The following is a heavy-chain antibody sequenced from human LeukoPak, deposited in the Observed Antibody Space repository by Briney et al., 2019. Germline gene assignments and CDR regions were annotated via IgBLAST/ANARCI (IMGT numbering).Heavy chain of an antibody. V-gene: IGHV1-46*01. CDR1: VYTFTSNY. J-gene: IGHJ5*02. CDR2: ISPTGGST. D-gene: IGHD5-24*01. Sequence: ASVKVSCKAFVYTFTSNYIHWVRQAPGQEPEWMGVISPTGGSTTYAQKFQGRVTLTRDMSTSTDYLELSSLRSDDTAVYYCARDNSVRDEAWWFNPWGQGTLVTVAS. CDR3: ARDNSVRDEAWWFNP.